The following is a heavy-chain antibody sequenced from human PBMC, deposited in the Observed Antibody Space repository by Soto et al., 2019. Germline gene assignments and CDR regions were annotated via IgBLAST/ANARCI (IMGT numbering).Heavy chain of an antibody. D-gene: IGHD7-27*01. J-gene: IGHJ3*02. CDR3: AKDLGHGGRGAFDI. Sequence: QVQLVESGGGVVQPGRSLRLSCAASGFTFSSYGMHWVRQAPGKGLEWVALISYDGSNKYYADSVKGRFTISRDKSKNTLYLQMNSRRTEDTAVYYCAKDLGHGGRGAFDIWGQGTMVTVSS. CDR2: ISYDGSNK. V-gene: IGHV3-30*18. CDR1: GFTFSSYG.